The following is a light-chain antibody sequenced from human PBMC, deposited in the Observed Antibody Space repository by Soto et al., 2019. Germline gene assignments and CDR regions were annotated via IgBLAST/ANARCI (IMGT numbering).Light chain of an antibody. CDR1: SGHSSYA. CDR2: VNSDGSH. CDR3: QTWGSGPWV. Sequence: QSVLTQSPSASASLGASVKLTCTRSSGHSSYAITWHQQQPEKGPRYLMKVNSDGSHIKGDGIPDRFSGSSSGAERYLPISSLQSEDDADYYCQTWGSGPWVFGGGTKLTVL. J-gene: IGLJ3*02. V-gene: IGLV4-69*01.